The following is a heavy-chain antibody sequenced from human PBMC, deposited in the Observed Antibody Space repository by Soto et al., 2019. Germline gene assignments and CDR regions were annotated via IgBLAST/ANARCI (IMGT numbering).Heavy chain of an antibody. J-gene: IGHJ4*02. V-gene: IGHV1-18*01. CDR3: ARDETYSAGWYFEH. D-gene: IGHD6-19*01. Sequence: QVQLVQSGGELREPGASVKVSCKTSGYMFNSYGMSWLRQAPGQGLEWMGWISGYNGKTDLALKFQNRVTVKIETSTTTVYLEVKSLRSDDTAVYYCARDETYSAGWYFEHWGQGTLVTVPS. CDR1: GYMFNSYG. CDR2: ISGYNGKT.